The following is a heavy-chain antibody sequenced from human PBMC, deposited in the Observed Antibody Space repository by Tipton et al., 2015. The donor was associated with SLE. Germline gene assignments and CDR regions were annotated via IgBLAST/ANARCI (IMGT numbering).Heavy chain of an antibody. J-gene: IGHJ6*03. CDR1: GYTFTSYG. CDR2: ISGYNGNT. V-gene: IGHV1-18*01. Sequence: SGAEVKKPGASVKVSCKASGYTFTSYGISWVRQAPGQGLEWMGWISGYNGNTNYAQKLQGRVTMTTDTSTSTAYMELRSLRPDDTAVYYCARALGEAYYYYYMDVWGKGTTVTVSS. CDR3: ARALGEAYYYYYMDV.